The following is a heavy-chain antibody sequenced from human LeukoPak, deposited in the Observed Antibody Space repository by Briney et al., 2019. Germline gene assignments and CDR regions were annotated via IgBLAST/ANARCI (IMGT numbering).Heavy chain of an antibody. J-gene: IGHJ5*02. CDR1: GGSISSYY. D-gene: IGHD4-17*01. Sequence: ASETLSLTCTVSGGSISSYYWSWIRQPPGKGLEWIGYIYYSGSTNYNPSLKSRVTISVDTSKNQFSLKLSSVTAADTAVYYCARDASGESWFDPWGQGTLVTVSS. CDR3: ARDASGESWFDP. CDR2: IYYSGST. V-gene: IGHV4-59*12.